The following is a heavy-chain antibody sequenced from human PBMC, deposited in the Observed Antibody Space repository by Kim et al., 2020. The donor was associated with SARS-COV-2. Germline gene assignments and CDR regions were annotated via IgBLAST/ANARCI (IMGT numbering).Heavy chain of an antibody. V-gene: IGHV4-39*01. CDR1: GGSISSSSYY. CDR2: IYYSGST. J-gene: IGHJ4*02. Sequence: SETLSLTCTVSGGSISSSSYYWGWIRQPPGKGLEWIGSIYYSGSTYYNPSLKSRVTISVDTSKNQFSLKLSSVTAADTAVYYCARAPTRKPLDYWGQGTLVTVSS. CDR3: ARAPTRKPLDY.